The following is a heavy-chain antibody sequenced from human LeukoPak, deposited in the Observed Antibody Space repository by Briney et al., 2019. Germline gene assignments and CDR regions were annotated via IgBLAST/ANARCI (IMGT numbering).Heavy chain of an antibody. CDR1: GFSFSTQR. CDR3: AKDRLMGATKFFDY. CDR2: INIDERIT. V-gene: IGHV3-74*01. Sequence: GGSLRLSCAASGFSFSTQRMHWVRQAPGKGLVWVSYINIDERITGYADSVKGRFTISRDNSKNTLYLHMNGLRVDDSAVYYCAKDRLMGATKFFDYWGQGTLVTVSS. J-gene: IGHJ4*02. D-gene: IGHD1-26*01.